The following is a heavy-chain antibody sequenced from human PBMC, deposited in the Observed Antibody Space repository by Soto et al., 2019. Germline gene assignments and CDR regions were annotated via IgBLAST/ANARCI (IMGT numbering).Heavy chain of an antibody. CDR2: IIPIFGTA. V-gene: IGHV1-69*06. D-gene: IGHD5-18*01. CDR3: ARAGVDTAMVHYFDY. CDR1: GGTFSSYA. J-gene: IGHJ4*02. Sequence: QVQLVQSGAEVKKTGSSVKVSCKASGGTFSSYAISWVRQAPGQGLEWMGGIIPIFGTANYAQKFQGRVTINADKSTSTAYMERSSLRSEDTAVYYCARAGVDTAMVHYFDYWGQGTLVIVSS.